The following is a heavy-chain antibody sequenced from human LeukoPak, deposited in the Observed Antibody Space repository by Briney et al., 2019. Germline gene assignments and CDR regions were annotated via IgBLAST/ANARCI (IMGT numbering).Heavy chain of an antibody. CDR3: ARGVEPLAANTLAY. J-gene: IGHJ4*02. CDR2: ISETGGTT. V-gene: IGHV3-23*01. CDR1: GFTFSSYA. D-gene: IGHD1-14*01. Sequence: GGSLRLSCAGSGFTFSSYAMSWVRQAPGKGLEWVAAISETGGTTYDADSVKGRFTISRDNSKNTLYLEMNSLSPDDTAVYYCARGVEPLAANTLAYWGQGTLVTVSS.